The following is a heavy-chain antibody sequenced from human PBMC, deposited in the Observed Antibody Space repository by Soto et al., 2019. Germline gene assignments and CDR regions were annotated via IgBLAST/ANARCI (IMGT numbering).Heavy chain of an antibody. J-gene: IGHJ4*02. CDR3: ARGRRLDY. CDR2: IKQDGSEK. CDR1: GFTFSRYW. Sequence: EVQLVESGGGLVQPGGSLSLSCAASGFTFSRYWMTWVRKAPGRGLEWVANIKQDGSEKYYVDSVKCRFTISRDNAKNSLYLQMNSLKDEDTAVYYCARGRRLDYWGQGTPVTVSS. V-gene: IGHV3-7*01.